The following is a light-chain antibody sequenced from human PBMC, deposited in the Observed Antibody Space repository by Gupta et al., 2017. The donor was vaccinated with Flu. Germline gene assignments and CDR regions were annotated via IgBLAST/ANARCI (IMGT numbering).Light chain of an antibody. Sequence: PTSLSASVGDRVTITCRASQSISSYLNWYQQKPGKAPKLLIYAASSLQSGVPSRFSGSGSGTDFTLTISSLQPEDFATYYCQQSYSTRWTFGQGTKVEIK. CDR2: AAS. J-gene: IGKJ1*01. CDR1: QSISSY. CDR3: QQSYSTRWT. V-gene: IGKV1-39*01.